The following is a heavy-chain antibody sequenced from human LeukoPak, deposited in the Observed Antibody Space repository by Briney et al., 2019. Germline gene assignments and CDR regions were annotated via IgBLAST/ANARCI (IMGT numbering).Heavy chain of an antibody. J-gene: IGHJ4*02. CDR1: GFTFSSCE. D-gene: IGHD6-19*01. Sequence: GGSLRLSCAASGFTFSSCEMNWVRQAPGKGLEWVSYISGSGSTIYYGDSLKGRFTISRDNANNSLYLQMNSLRVEDTAVYYCATLWDPVAGTTQPLLWGQGTLVTVSS. CDR2: ISGSGSTI. CDR3: ATLWDPVAGTTQPLL. V-gene: IGHV3-48*03.